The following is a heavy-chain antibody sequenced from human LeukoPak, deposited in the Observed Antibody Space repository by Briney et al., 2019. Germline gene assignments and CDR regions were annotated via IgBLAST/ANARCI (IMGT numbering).Heavy chain of an antibody. V-gene: IGHV4-39*07. CDR2: IYYSGST. CDR1: GGSISSSSYY. J-gene: IGHJ6*03. CDR3: ARAGYCSSTSCHYYYYYMDV. Sequence: SETLSLTCTVSGGSISSSSYYWGWIRQPPGKGLEWIGSIYYSGSTYYNPSLKSRVTISVDTSKNQFSLKLSSVTAADTAVYYCARAGYCSSTSCHYYYYYMDVWGKGTTVTVSS. D-gene: IGHD2-2*01.